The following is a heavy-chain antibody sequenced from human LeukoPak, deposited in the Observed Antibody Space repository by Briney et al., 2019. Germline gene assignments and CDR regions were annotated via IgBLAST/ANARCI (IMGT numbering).Heavy chain of an antibody. CDR3: ARGQAQWLVRYGKYYFDY. D-gene: IGHD6-19*01. CDR2: INHSGST. CDR1: GGSFSGYY. V-gene: IGHV4-34*01. Sequence: SETLSLTCAVYGGSFSGYYWSWIRQPPGKGLEWIGEINHSGSTNYNPSLKSRVTISVDTSKNQFSLKLSSVTAADTAVYYCARGQAQWLVRYGKYYFDYWGQGTLVTVSS. J-gene: IGHJ4*02.